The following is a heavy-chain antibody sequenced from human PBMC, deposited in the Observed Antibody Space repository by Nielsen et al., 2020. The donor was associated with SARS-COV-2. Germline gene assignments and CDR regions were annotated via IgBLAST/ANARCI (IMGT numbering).Heavy chain of an antibody. Sequence: GGSLRLSCAASGFTFSSYDMHWVRQATGKGLEWVSAIGTAGDTYYPGSVKGRFTISRENAKNSLYLQMNSLRAGDTAVYYCAQSSGSSGYHYPFDYWGQGTLVTVSS. J-gene: IGHJ4*02. V-gene: IGHV3-13*01. CDR3: AQSSGSSGYHYPFDY. CDR1: GFTFSSYD. CDR2: IGTAGDT. D-gene: IGHD3-22*01.